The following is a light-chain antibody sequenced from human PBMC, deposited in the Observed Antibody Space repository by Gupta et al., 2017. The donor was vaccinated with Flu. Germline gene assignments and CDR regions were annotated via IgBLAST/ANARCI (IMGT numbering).Light chain of an antibody. Sequence: VVMIQSPLSLSVTLGQAAYSSCRSSQSLVYKNGITYLTWLQQRPGQSPRRLIYEGSKRDSRVTDRFSGCGEGNDFTLKSSMGEDEDGGVYYCRCGKHPRTFGQGTMMEI. CDR1: QSLVYKNGITY. J-gene: IGKJ2*01. CDR2: EGS. CDR3: RCGKHPRT. V-gene: IGKV2-30*01.